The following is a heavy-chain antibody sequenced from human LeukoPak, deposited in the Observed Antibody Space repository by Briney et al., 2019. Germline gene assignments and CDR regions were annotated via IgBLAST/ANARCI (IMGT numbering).Heavy chain of an antibody. Sequence: LETLSLTCSVSGGSVRSYYWSWIRQFAGKELQWIGYIYTSGSTDYNPSLKSRVTISVDRSRNLIFLNLRSVTAADTAVYYCAGGPAWAGTAFDFWGQGSRVTVSS. D-gene: IGHD6-19*01. J-gene: IGHJ4*02. CDR3: AGGPAWAGTAFDF. CDR2: IYTSGST. V-gene: IGHV4-4*09. CDR1: GGSVRSYY.